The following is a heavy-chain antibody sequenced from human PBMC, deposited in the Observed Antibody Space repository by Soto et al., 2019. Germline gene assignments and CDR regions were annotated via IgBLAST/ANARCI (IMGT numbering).Heavy chain of an antibody. CDR2: IYYSGST. Sequence: SETLSLTCTVSGGSISSYYWSWIRQPPGKGLEWIGYIYYSGSTNYNPSLKSRVTISVDTSKNQFSLKLSSVTAADTAVYYCARVVDFDTSLSYYYYYYMDVWGKGTTVTVSS. V-gene: IGHV4-59*01. CDR1: GGSISSYY. J-gene: IGHJ6*03. D-gene: IGHD3-9*01. CDR3: ARVVDFDTSLSYYYYYYMDV.